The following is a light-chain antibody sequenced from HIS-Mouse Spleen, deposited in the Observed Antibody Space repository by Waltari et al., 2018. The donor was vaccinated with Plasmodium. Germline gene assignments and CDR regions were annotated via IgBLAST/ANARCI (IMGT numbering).Light chain of an antibody. Sequence: EIVLTPSPAPLSFSPGARATLPCRPSQSVSSSSLAWYQQKPGQAPRLRIEGASSRATGSPDRFSGSGSGTDLTLTISRLEPEDFAVYYCQQYGSSPYTFGQGTKLEIK. CDR3: QQYGSSPYT. CDR2: GAS. CDR1: QSVSSSS. V-gene: IGKV3-20*01. J-gene: IGKJ2*01.